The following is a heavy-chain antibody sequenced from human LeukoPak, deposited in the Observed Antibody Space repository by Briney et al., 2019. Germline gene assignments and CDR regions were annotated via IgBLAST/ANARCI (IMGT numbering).Heavy chain of an antibody. J-gene: IGHJ4*02. CDR3: ARVLGFRSPGKVDY. V-gene: IGHV4-38-2*02. CDR1: GYSISSGYY. CDR2: IYHSGST. D-gene: IGHD3-16*01. Sequence: SETLSLTCTVPGYSISSGYYWGWIRQPPGKGLEWIGSIYHSGSTYYNPSLKSRVTISVDTSKNQFSLKLSSVTAADTAVYYCARVLGFRSPGKVDYWGQGTLVTVSS.